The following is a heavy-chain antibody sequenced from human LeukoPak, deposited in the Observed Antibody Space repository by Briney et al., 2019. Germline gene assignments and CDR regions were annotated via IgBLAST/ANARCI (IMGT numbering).Heavy chain of an antibody. CDR1: GFTFSSYA. J-gene: IGHJ4*02. Sequence: GGSLRLSCAASGFTFSSYAMSWVRQAPGKGLEWVSAISGSGGSTYYADSVKGRFTISRDNSNNTLFLQMNSLRAEDTAVYYCAKDPKYSSGTGYFDTWGQGTLVTVSS. CDR3: AKDPKYSSGTGYFDT. V-gene: IGHV3-23*01. D-gene: IGHD3-10*01. CDR2: ISGSGGST.